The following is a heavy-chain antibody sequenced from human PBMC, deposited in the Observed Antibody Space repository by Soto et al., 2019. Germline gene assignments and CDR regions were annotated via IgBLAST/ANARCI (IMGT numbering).Heavy chain of an antibody. Sequence: PSETLSLTCTVSGDSITSGGYLWTWIRQPPGQGLEWLGHIHHSGRTYYSPSLKSRVTISMDGSNNRFSLRLTSVTAADTAVYYCARGQYCSGGSSYSEHFPYWGQGTPVTVSS. J-gene: IGHJ4*02. CDR3: ARGQYCSGGSSYSEHFPY. V-gene: IGHV4-30-2*01. CDR2: IHHSGRT. CDR1: GDSITSGGYL. D-gene: IGHD2-15*01.